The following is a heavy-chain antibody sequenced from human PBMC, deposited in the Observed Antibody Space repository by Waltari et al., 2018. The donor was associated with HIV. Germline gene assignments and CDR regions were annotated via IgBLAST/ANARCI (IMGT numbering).Heavy chain of an antibody. CDR3: ARTFRGKGFDY. Sequence: LQLHDPRTVLERPTDPLPLSSSVESGSSSSYYWSWIRQPPGKGLEWNGYIYYSGSTSYNPSLKSRVTISVDTSKNQFSLNLSSVTAADTAVYYCARTFRGKGFDYWGQGTLVSVSS. CDR2: IYYSGST. CDR1: SGSSSSYY. J-gene: IGHJ4*02. D-gene: IGHD3-16*01. V-gene: IGHV4-59*01.